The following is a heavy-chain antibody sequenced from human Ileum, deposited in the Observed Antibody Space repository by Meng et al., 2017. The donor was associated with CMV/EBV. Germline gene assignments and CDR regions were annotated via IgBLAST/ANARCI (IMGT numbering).Heavy chain of an antibody. CDR3: GSWYFYY. J-gene: IGHJ4*02. V-gene: IGHV6-1*01. Sequence: SETLSLTCAISGVNVSSNSAAWHWIRQSPSRGLEWLGKTYYRYKWYHDYAVSLKSRITINSDTAKNQFSQLLNYVTPEDTAVYYCGSWYFYYWGQGTLDTVSS. CDR2: TYYRYKWYH. CDR1: GVNVSSNSAA.